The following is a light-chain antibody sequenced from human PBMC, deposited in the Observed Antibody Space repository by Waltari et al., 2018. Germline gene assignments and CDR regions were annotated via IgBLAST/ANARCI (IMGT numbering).Light chain of an antibody. J-gene: IGKJ2*01. Sequence: DIQMTQSQSSLSASVGDRVTITCRASKSISSYLKWYQQKPGKAPKLMSYAAYSLQSGVPARVIGSGSGTDFTRSISSLQPEDFATDACQQSDSTPPTFGQGTKLEIK. CDR1: KSISSY. CDR3: QQSDSTPPT. CDR2: AAY. V-gene: IGKV1-39*01.